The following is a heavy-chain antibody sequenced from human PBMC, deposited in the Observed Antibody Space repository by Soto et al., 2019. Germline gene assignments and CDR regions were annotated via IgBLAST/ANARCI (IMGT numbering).Heavy chain of an antibody. CDR3: ARDYYGDYVTDY. D-gene: IGHD4-17*01. V-gene: IGHV3-21*06. CDR1: GFKFSSHG. Sequence: PGRPLRLSCAASGFKFSSHGRRRVRQAPGKGLEWVSSISSGSSYIYYADSVKGRFTISRDNAKNSLYLQMSSLRAEYSVVYYCARDYYGDYVTDYWCQGTLVTVS. CDR2: ISSGSSYI. J-gene: IGHJ4*02.